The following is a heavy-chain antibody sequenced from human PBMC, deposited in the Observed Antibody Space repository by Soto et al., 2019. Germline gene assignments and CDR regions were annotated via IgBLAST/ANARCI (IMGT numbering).Heavy chain of an antibody. J-gene: IGHJ6*02. D-gene: IGHD2-21*02. Sequence: PSETLSLTCTVSGGSISSSSYYWGWIRQPPGKGLEWIGSIYYSGSTYYNPSLKSRVTISVDTSKNQFSLKLSSVTAADTAVYYCARHCGGDCYTPTYYYYYGMDVWGQGTTVTVSS. CDR2: IYYSGST. CDR3: ARHCGGDCYTPTYYYYYGMDV. CDR1: GGSISSSSYY. V-gene: IGHV4-39*01.